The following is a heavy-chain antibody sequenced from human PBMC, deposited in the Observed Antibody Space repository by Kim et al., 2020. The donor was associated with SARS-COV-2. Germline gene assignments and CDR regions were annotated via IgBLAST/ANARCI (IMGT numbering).Heavy chain of an antibody. V-gene: IGHV4-34*09. D-gene: IGHD1-26*01. CDR3: ARDLATSNDALDI. Sequence: NYNPSLESRISISMDTSKNHLSLKMSSVTAADTAVYFCARDLATSNDALDIWGQGTMVTVSS. J-gene: IGHJ3*02.